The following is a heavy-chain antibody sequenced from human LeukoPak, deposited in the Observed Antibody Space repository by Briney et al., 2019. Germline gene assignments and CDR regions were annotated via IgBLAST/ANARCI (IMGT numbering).Heavy chain of an antibody. CDR1: GFTFSSYA. J-gene: IGHJ4*02. CDR2: ISGSGGDT. D-gene: IGHD3-10*01. V-gene: IGHV3-23*01. CDR3: AKDRVVRGVMGAGGY. Sequence: PGGSLRLSCAASGFTFSSYAMSWVRQAPGKGLEWVSAISGSGGDTYYADSVKGRFTISRDNSKNTLYLRMNSLRAEDTAVYYCAKDRVVRGVMGAGGYWGQGTLVTVSS.